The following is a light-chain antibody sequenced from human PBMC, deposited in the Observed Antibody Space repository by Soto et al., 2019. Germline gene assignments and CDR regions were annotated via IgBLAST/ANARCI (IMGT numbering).Light chain of an antibody. CDR1: SSDVGGYNY. Sequence: QSALTQPASMSGSPGQSITISCTGTSSDVGGYNYVSWYRQHPGKAPKLMIYDVNNRPSGVSNRFSGSNSGNTASLTISGLQAEDEADYYCSSPSISSTLLVFGGGTKLTVL. CDR2: DVN. CDR3: SSPSISSTLLV. J-gene: IGLJ2*01. V-gene: IGLV2-14*03.